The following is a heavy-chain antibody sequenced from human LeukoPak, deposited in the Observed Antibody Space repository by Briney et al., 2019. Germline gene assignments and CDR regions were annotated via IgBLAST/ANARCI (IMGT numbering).Heavy chain of an antibody. V-gene: IGHV1-18*01. Sequence: ASVKVSCKTSGYIFRSYGIAWVRQAPGQGLEWMGWINVYSGETNYAQKFQGRVTMTTDTSTNTAYMELRSLRSDDTAVYYCARDGTDTWYFDYWGQEPWSPSP. J-gene: IGHJ4*01. CDR1: GYIFRSYG. D-gene: IGHD2-8*02. CDR2: INVYSGET. CDR3: ARDGTDTWYFDY.